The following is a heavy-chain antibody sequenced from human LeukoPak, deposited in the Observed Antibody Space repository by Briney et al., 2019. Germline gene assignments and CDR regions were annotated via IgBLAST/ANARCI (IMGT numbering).Heavy chain of an antibody. D-gene: IGHD4-17*01. CDR3: ARQTTVVGNYYYYYGMDV. CDR2: IYYSGST. Sequence: SETLSLTCTVSGGSISSSSYSWGWIRQPPGKGLEWIGSIYYSGSTYYNPSLKSRVTISVDTSKNQFSLKLSSVTAADTAVYYCARQTTVVGNYYYYYGMDVWGQGTTVTVSS. J-gene: IGHJ6*02. V-gene: IGHV4-39*01. CDR1: GGSISSSSYS.